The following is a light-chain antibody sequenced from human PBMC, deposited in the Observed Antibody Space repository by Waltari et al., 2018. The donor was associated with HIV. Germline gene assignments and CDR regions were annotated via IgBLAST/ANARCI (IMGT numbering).Light chain of an antibody. CDR2: RDK. V-gene: IGLV1-47*01. CDR1: SSNIGSNS. Sequence: QSVLTQPPSASGTPGQRVTISCSGSSSNIGSNSVSWYQQLPGTAPKPLIYRDKQLLSGVPARFSGSKSGTSASLAISGLRSDDEADYYCATWDDSLSGVVFGGGTKVTVL. J-gene: IGLJ2*01. CDR3: ATWDDSLSGVV.